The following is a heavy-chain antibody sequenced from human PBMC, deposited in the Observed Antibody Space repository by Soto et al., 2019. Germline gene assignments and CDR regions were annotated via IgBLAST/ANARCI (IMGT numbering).Heavy chain of an antibody. CDR2: INYNGRA. CDR3: ARPSGGRSVYFDP. CDR1: GTSIRSSNYY. V-gene: IGHV4-39*01. Sequence: SETLSLTCSVSGTSIRSSNYYWGWVRQPPGKGLEWIGSINYNGRAYQNPSLKSRATISIDTSENQFSLKLTSVTAADTAMYFCARPSGGRSVYFDPWGQGILVTVSS. D-gene: IGHD2-8*02. J-gene: IGHJ5*02.